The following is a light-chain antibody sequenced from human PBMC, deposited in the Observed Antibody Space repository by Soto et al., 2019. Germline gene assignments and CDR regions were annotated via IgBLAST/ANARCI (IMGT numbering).Light chain of an antibody. CDR1: TSNIGAGYD. CDR2: ASN. J-gene: IGLJ3*02. CDR3: QSYDSSLSGSWV. V-gene: IGLV1-40*01. Sequence: QLVLTQPPSVSGAPGQRVTISCTGSTSNIGAGYDVHWYQRLPGKAPKVLIYASNNRPSGVPDRFSGSKSGTSASLAITGLQAEDEADYYCQSYDSSLSGSWVFGGGTKVTVL.